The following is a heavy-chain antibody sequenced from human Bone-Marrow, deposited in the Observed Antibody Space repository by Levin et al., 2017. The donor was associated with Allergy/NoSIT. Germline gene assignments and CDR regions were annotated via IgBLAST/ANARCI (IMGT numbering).Heavy chain of an antibody. Sequence: SGGSLRLSCAASGFSFTYYAIHWVRQAPGKGLEWVAIISYDGSNKYYGDSVKGRFTISRDNSKNTLYLQMNSLRAEDTAVYYCAKEVLWSNGIRSFGYWGQGTLVTVSS. CDR1: GFSFTYYA. V-gene: IGHV3-30*18. J-gene: IGHJ4*02. D-gene: IGHD4-23*01. CDR3: AKEVLWSNGIRSFGY. CDR2: ISYDGSNK.